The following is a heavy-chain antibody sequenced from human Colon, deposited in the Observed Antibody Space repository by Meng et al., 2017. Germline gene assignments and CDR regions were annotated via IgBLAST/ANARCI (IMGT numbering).Heavy chain of an antibody. CDR1: GGSISSYNW. J-gene: IGHJ4*02. CDR2: IDLGATP. V-gene: IGHV4-4*02. CDR3: ARHGGWHFDY. Sequence: QLHRLQPCPGRVGPVRTLYPTCAVSGGSISSYNWWSWVRQPPRKGLEWIGQIDLGATPYYNPSLESRVIMSLDTSKNQLSLRLTSVAAADTAVYYCARHGGWHFDYWGQGALVTVSS. D-gene: IGHD6-19*01.